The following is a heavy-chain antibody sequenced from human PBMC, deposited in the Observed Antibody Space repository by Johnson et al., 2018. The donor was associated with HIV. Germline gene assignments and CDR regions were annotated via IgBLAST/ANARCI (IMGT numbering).Heavy chain of an antibody. D-gene: IGHD4-11*01. J-gene: IGHJ3*02. CDR1: GFTVTTKY. Sequence: VQLVESGGGLVQPGGSLRLSCAASGFTVTTKYMSWVRQAPGKGLEWVSVIYSGGSTYYADSVKGRFTISRDNSKNTLYLQMNSLRVEDTAVYYCARDSRYNNYGGGSVGALDIWGQGTTVTVSS. V-gene: IGHV3-66*01. CDR2: IYSGGST. CDR3: ARDSRYNNYGGGSVGALDI.